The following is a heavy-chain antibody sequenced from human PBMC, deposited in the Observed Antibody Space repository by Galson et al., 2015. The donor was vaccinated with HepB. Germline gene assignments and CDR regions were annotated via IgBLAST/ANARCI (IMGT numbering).Heavy chain of an antibody. CDR2: INPNTGGT. Sequence: SVKVSCKASGYTFTAYYMHWVRQAPGQGLEWMGWINPNTGGTNYAQQFQGRVTLTTDTSINTAYMELGSLGSDDTAFYFCARRGGYFDFWGRGTLVTVSS. CDR3: ARRGGYFDF. V-gene: IGHV1-2*02. J-gene: IGHJ2*01. CDR1: GYTFTAYY.